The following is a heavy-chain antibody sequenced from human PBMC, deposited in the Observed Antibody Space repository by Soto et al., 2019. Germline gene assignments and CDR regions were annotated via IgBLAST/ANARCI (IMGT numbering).Heavy chain of an antibody. Sequence: SETLSLTCTVSGGSISSSSYYWGWIRQPPGKGLEWIGSIYYSGSTYYNPSLKSRVTISVDTSKNQFSLKLSSVTAADTAVYYCARSYSNPPDFDYWGQGTLVTVSS. D-gene: IGHD4-4*01. V-gene: IGHV4-39*01. CDR3: ARSYSNPPDFDY. CDR2: IYYSGST. CDR1: GGSISSSSYY. J-gene: IGHJ4*02.